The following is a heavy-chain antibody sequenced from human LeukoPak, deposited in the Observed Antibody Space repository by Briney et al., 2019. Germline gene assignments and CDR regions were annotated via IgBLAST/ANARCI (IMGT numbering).Heavy chain of an antibody. J-gene: IGHJ3*02. CDR1: GYTLAELS. D-gene: IGHD3-3*01. CDR2: FDPEDGET. V-gene: IGHV1-24*01. CDR3: ATELLRLDAFDI. Sequence: ASVKVSCKVSGYTLAELSMHWVRQAPGKGLEWMGGFDPEDGETIYAQKFQGRVTMTEDTSTDTAYMELSSLRSEDTAVYYCATELLRLDAFDIWGQGTMVTVSS.